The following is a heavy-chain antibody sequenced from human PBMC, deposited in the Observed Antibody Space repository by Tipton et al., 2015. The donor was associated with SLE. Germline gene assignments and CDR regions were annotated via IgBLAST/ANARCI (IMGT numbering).Heavy chain of an antibody. Sequence: GLVKPSETLSLTCGVFGGSFSGYYWTWVRQPPGKGLEWIGEINHTGNTNYSPSLKSRVTISVDTSKNQFSLNLSSLTAADTAVYHCTRGRPAHGGWFDPWARGTVVTVSS. J-gene: IGHJ5*02. CDR2: INHTGNT. CDR3: TRGRPAHGGWFDP. D-gene: IGHD3-16*01. CDR1: GGSFSGYY. V-gene: IGHV4-34*01.